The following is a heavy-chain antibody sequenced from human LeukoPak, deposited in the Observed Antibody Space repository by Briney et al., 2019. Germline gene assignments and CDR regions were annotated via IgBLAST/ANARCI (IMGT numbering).Heavy chain of an antibody. J-gene: IGHJ5*02. CDR1: GGSISGYY. CDR2: IYTSGST. V-gene: IGHV4-4*07. D-gene: IGHD2-2*02. Sequence: SETLSLTCTVSGGSISGYYWSWIRQPAGKGLEWIGRIYTSGSTNYNPSLKSRVTMSVDTSKNQFSLKLSSVTAADTAVYYCARDALTCSSTSCYKSNWFDPWGQGTLVTVSS. CDR3: ARDALTCSSTSCYKSNWFDP.